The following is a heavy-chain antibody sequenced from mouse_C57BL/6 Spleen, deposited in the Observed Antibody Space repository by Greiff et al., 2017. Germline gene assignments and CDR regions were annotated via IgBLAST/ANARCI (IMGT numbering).Heavy chain of an antibody. J-gene: IGHJ2*01. Sequence: QVQLKQPGAELVKPGASVKLSCKASGYTFTSYWMHWVKQRPGQGLEWIGMIHPNSGSTNYNEKFKSKATLTVDKSSSTAYMQLSSLTSEDSAVYYCARDYYGSSYCLDYWGQGTTLTVSS. CDR3: ARDYYGSSYCLDY. D-gene: IGHD1-1*01. CDR2: IHPNSGST. V-gene: IGHV1-64*01. CDR1: GYTFTSYW.